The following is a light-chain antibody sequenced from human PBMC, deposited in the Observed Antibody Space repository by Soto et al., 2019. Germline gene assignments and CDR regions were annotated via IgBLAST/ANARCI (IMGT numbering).Light chain of an antibody. CDR2: DAS. J-gene: IGKJ1*01. CDR3: QQYQSYSKT. V-gene: IGKV1-5*01. Sequence: DIQMTQSPSTLSASVGDRVTLTCRASQSISSWLAWYQQKPGKAPKVLIYDASSLESGVPSRFSGSGFGTEFTLTITRLQPADFATYYCQQYQSYSKTFGQGTKVEIK. CDR1: QSISSW.